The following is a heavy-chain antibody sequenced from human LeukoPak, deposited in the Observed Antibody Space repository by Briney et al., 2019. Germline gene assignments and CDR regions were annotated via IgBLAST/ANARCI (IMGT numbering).Heavy chain of an antibody. CDR3: ARLYFSGGSCYSRYYGMDV. Sequence: GEPLKISCKGSGYSFTSSWISWVRQMPGKGLEWMARIDHSDSYTNYSPSFQGHVTISADKTISTAYLQWSSLKASDTSMYYCARLYFSGGSCYSRYYGMDVWGKGTTVTVSS. CDR2: IDHSDSYT. V-gene: IGHV5-10-1*01. CDR1: GYSFTSSW. D-gene: IGHD2-15*01. J-gene: IGHJ6*04.